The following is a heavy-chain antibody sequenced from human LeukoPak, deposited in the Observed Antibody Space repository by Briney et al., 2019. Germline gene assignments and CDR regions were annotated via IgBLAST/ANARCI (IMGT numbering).Heavy chain of an antibody. V-gene: IGHV1-18*01. Sequence: ASVKVSCKTSGYPFANFAISWVRQARGQGLEWVGWISGDKGPTYYAPKLQERVTLTTDSSTSTAYMELRNLRPADTAVYYCARAGYSDYWGQGTLVTVSS. CDR1: GYPFANFA. CDR3: ARAGYSDY. D-gene: IGHD2-15*01. J-gene: IGHJ4*02. CDR2: ISGDKGPT.